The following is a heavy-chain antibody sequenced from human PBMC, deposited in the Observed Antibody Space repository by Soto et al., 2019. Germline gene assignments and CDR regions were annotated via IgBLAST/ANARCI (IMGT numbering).Heavy chain of an antibody. CDR2: IYYSGST. V-gene: IGHV4-30-4*01. Sequence: PSETLSLTCTVSGGSISSGDYYWSWIRQPPGKGLEWIGYIYYSGSTYYNPSLKSRVTISVDTSKNQFSLKLSSVTAADTAVYYCARVVDYDSLTGHYRGAGWFDPWGQGTLVTVSS. CDR3: ARVVDYDSLTGHYRGAGWFDP. CDR1: GGSISSGDYY. D-gene: IGHD3-9*01. J-gene: IGHJ5*01.